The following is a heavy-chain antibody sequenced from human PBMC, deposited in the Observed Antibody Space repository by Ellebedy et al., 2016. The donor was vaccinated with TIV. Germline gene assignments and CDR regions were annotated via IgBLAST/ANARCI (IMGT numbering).Heavy chain of an antibody. CDR3: VRDGGRDGYTYWYFDL. V-gene: IGHV3-48*02. Sequence: GGSLRLSCAASGNTFSSYNMNWVRQAPGKGLQWGSYISTTSSNIYYADSVKGRFTISRDNAKNSLTLQMDSLRDEDTAVYYCVRDGGRDGYTYWYFDLWGRGTLVTVSS. CDR2: ISTTSSNI. D-gene: IGHD5-24*01. CDR1: GNTFSSYN. J-gene: IGHJ2*01.